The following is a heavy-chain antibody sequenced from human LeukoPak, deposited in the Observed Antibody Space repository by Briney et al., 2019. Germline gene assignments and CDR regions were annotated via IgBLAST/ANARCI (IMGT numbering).Heavy chain of an antibody. CDR2: ISRWSTSI. CDR3: ARDRWGANGMDV. Sequence: GGSLRLSCEASGFNFGNYGMNWVRQAPGKGLEWVSYISRWSTSIYYADSVKGRFTISRDNARSSLLLQMNSLRAEDTAVYYCARDRWGANGMDVWGQGTTVTVSS. J-gene: IGHJ6*02. D-gene: IGHD3-16*01. V-gene: IGHV3-48*01. CDR1: GFNFGNYG.